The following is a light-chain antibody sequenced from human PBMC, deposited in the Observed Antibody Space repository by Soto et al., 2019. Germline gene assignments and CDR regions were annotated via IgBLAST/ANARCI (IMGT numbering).Light chain of an antibody. CDR2: EVF. CDR3: SSSVASNNYV. CDR1: SSDVGNYNY. Sequence: QSVLTQPPSASGSPGQSVTISCTGTSSDVGNYNYVSWYQQHPGKAPKLMIYEVFKRPSGVPDRFSGSKSGNTASLTVSGLQDEDEADYYCSSSVASNNYVYGTGNNVTVL. J-gene: IGLJ1*01. V-gene: IGLV2-8*01.